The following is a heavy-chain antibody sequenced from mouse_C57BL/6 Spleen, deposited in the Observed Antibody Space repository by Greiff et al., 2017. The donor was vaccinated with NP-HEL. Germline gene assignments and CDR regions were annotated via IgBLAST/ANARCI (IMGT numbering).Heavy chain of an antibody. V-gene: IGHV1-59*01. Sequence: QVQLQQPGAELVRPGTSVKLSCKASGYTFTSYWMHWVKQRPGQGLEWIGVIDPSDSYTNYNQKFKGKATLTVDTSSSTAYMQLSSLTSEDSAVYYCARGGDGYSYAMDYWGQGTSVTVSS. CDR2: IDPSDSYT. D-gene: IGHD2-3*01. CDR3: ARGGDGYSYAMDY. CDR1: GYTFTSYW. J-gene: IGHJ4*01.